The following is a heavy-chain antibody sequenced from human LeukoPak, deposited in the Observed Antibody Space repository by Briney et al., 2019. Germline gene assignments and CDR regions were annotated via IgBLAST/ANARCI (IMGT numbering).Heavy chain of an antibody. CDR1: GGTFSSYA. J-gene: IGHJ6*03. D-gene: IGHD3-10*01. Sequence: GASVKVSCKASGGTFSSYAISWVRQAPGHGLEWMGGIIPIFGTANYAQKFQGRVTITADESTSTAYMELSSLRSEDTAVYYCARAGVARITMVRGAIIPSYYYYMNVWGKGTTVTISS. CDR2: IIPIFGTA. V-gene: IGHV1-69*13. CDR3: ARAGVARITMVRGAIIPSYYYYMNV.